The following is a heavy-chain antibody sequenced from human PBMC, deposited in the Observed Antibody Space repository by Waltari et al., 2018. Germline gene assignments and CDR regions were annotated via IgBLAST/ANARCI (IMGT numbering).Heavy chain of an antibody. CDR1: GGTFGTYA. V-gene: IGHV1-69*13. D-gene: IGHD6-6*01. CDR3: ASRESSSSDWFDP. Sequence: QVQLVQSGAEVKKPGSSVKVSCKTSGGTFGTYAISWVRQAPGQGLEWMGRSTPIFGTADYAQEFQGRVTIIADKSTSTAYMELSSLRPDDTAVYYCASRESSSSDWFDPWGQGTLITVSS. J-gene: IGHJ5*02. CDR2: STPIFGTA.